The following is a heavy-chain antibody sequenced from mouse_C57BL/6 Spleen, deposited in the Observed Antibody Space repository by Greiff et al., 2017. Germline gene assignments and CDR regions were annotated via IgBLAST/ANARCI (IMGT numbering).Heavy chain of an antibody. CDR2: INPNNGGT. V-gene: IGHV1-18*01. J-gene: IGHJ3*01. CDR3: ARGGSSYLFAY. Sequence: EVQLQQSGPELVKPGASVKIPCKASGYTFTDYNMDWVKQSHGKSLEWIGDINPNNGGTIYNQKFKGKATLTVDKSSSTAYMELRSLTSEDTAVYYCARGGSSYLFAYWGQGTLVTVSA. D-gene: IGHD1-1*01. CDR1: GYTFTDYN.